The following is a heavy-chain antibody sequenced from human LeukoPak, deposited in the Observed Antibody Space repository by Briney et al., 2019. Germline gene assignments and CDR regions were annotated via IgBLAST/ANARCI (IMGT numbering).Heavy chain of an antibody. Sequence: GGSLRLSCAASGFTFSSYEMNWVRQTPGKGLEWVSYISGGGGTIYYADSVKGRFTISRDNAKNSLYLQVNSLRVEDTAVYYCARDTYYGSGKIDYWGQETLVTVSS. J-gene: IGHJ4*02. CDR2: ISGGGGTI. CDR1: GFTFSSYE. CDR3: ARDTYYGSGKIDY. D-gene: IGHD3-10*01. V-gene: IGHV3-48*03.